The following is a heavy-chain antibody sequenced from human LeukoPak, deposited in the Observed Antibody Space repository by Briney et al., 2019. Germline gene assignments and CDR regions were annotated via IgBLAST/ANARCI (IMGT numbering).Heavy chain of an antibody. CDR1: GGSISSGGYY. V-gene: IGHV4-31*03. CDR2: IYYSGST. Sequence: PSETLSHTCTVSGGSISSGGYYWSWIRQHPGKGMEWIGYIYYSGSTYSNPSLKSRVTISVDTSKNQFSLKLSSVTAADTAGYYCARDSSTRGGFDYWGQGTLVTVSS. CDR3: ARDSSTRGGFDY. D-gene: IGHD3-10*01. J-gene: IGHJ4*02.